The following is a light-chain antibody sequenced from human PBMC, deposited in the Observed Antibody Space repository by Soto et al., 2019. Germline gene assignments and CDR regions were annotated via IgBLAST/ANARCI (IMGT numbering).Light chain of an antibody. CDR2: DAS. V-gene: IGKV1-39*01. J-gene: IGKJ5*01. CDR1: QSISTY. Sequence: DVQITQSPSSVSASVGDRVTITCRASQSISTYLNWYQKKPGKAPNLLIYDASRLQSGVPSRFSGSGGGTDFTLSISSVQPEDFATYFCQQSYMDPITFGQGTRLEI. CDR3: QQSYMDPIT.